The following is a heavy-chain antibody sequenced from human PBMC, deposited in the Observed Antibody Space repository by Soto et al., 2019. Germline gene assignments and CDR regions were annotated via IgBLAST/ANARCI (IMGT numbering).Heavy chain of an antibody. J-gene: IGHJ6*02. Sequence: QVQVVESGGGVVQPGRSLRLSCAAPGFTFSSFGMHWVRQAPGKGLEWVSLIWYDGSKKSYGDSVKGRFTISRDNSRNTVYLPMNSLRADDTAVYYCARDASYYSLWSGYYPSRNGMDVWGQGTTVTVSS. CDR2: IWYDGSKK. CDR1: GFTFSSFG. D-gene: IGHD3-3*01. CDR3: ARDASYYSLWSGYYPSRNGMDV. V-gene: IGHV3-33*01.